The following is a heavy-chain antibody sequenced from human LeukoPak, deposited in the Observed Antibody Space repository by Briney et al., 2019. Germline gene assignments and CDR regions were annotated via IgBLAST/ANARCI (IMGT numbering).Heavy chain of an antibody. CDR3: AKDEEGLLWFGELHYYYGMDV. D-gene: IGHD3-10*01. CDR1: GFTFSSYG. V-gene: IGHV3-30*02. CDR2: IRYDGSNK. J-gene: IGHJ6*02. Sequence: PGGSLRLSCAASGFTFSSYGMHWVRQAPGKGLEWVAFIRYDGSNKYYVDSVKGRFTISRDNSKNTLYLQMNSLRAEDTAVYYCAKDEEGLLWFGELHYYYGMDVWGQGTTVTVSS.